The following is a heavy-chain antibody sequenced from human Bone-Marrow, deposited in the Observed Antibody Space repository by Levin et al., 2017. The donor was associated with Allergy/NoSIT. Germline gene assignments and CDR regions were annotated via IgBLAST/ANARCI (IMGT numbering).Heavy chain of an antibody. J-gene: IGHJ6*03. Sequence: ASQTLSLTCEVSGGSITGNHWWSWVRQSPGKGLEWIGDISHRGSTNYNPSLQSRVTISLDKSKNHFSLRLNSLTAADTAVYYCAREPAVLTAFYYYMDVWGKGTTVTVSS. CDR2: ISHRGST. D-gene: IGHD1-20*01. V-gene: IGHV4-4*02. CDR1: GGSITGNHW. CDR3: AREPAVLTAFYYYMDV.